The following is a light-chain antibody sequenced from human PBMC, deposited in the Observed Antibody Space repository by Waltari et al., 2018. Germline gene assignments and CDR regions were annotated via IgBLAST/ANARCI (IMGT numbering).Light chain of an antibody. Sequence: EIVLTQSPGTLSLSPGERATLSCRASQSVRSSGLAWYQQKPGQAPRLLIYGASSRATGIPDRFSGSGSGADFTLTISRLEPEDFAVYYCQQYGSSPYTFGQGTKLEIK. CDR1: QSVRSSG. J-gene: IGKJ2*01. CDR3: QQYGSSPYT. CDR2: GAS. V-gene: IGKV3-20*01.